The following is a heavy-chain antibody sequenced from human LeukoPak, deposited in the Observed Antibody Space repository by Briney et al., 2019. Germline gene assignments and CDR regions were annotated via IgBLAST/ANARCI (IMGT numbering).Heavy chain of an antibody. CDR2: ITASGDTT. J-gene: IGHJ4*02. V-gene: IGHV3-23*01. CDR1: GFTFSSDA. Sequence: GGSLRLSCAASGFTFSSDAMSWVRQAPGKGLEWVSGITASGDTTHHIDSVKGRFTISRDNSKNTLFLQMNSLRVEDTALYYCARAYGTNGYFQLPIDYWGQGILVTVSS. CDR3: ARAYGTNGYFQLPIDY. D-gene: IGHD2-8*01.